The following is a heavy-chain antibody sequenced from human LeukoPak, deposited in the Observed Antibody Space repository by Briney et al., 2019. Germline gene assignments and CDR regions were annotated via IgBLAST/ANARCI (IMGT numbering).Heavy chain of an antibody. CDR3: ARGRSSSWYSWFDP. D-gene: IGHD6-13*01. CDR1: GGSISSGGYS. Sequence: SQTLSLTCAVSGGSISSGGYSWSWIRQPPGKGLEWIGYIYHSGSTYYNPSLKSRVTISVDRSKNQFSLKLSSVTAADTAVYYCARGRSSSWYSWFDPWGQGTLVTVSS. V-gene: IGHV4-30-2*01. J-gene: IGHJ5*02. CDR2: IYHSGST.